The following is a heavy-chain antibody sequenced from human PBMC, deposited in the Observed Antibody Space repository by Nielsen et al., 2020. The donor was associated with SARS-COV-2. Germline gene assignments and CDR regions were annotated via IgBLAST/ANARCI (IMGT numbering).Heavy chain of an antibody. CDR1: GFTFSASW. CDR3: KSEGN. V-gene: IGHV3-7*03. CDR2: IRPDGTGA. Sequence: GGSLRLSCAASGFTFSASWMAWVRQAPGKGLEWLPNIRPDGTGANYVDSVKGRFTISRDNAKNLLYLQMGSLRADDTAVYFCKSEGNWGQGTLVTVSS. J-gene: IGHJ4*02.